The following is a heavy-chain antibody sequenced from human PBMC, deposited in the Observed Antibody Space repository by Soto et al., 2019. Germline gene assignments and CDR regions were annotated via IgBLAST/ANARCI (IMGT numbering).Heavy chain of an antibody. V-gene: IGHV3-72*01. J-gene: IGHJ4*02. CDR2: IRKETNGYST. Sequence: DVQLVQSGGGLVQPGGSLRLSCVGSGFSFSDHYMDWVRQAPGKGLEWVARIRKETNGYSTQYAESVKGRFTISRDDSKNSVYIQVNSLHTDDTAVYYWARGGSYRPFDYWGQGTLVTVSS. D-gene: IGHD1-26*01. CDR3: ARGGSYRPFDY. CDR1: GFSFSDHY.